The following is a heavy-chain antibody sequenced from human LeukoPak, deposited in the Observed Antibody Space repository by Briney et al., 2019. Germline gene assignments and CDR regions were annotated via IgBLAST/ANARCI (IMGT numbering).Heavy chain of an antibody. V-gene: IGHV3-7*03. J-gene: IGHJ6*02. CDR2: IRQDESEK. CDR3: AKDTGGNGAYFYAMDV. CDR1: GFTFSSYW. D-gene: IGHD4-23*01. Sequence: GGSLRLSCTVSGFTFSSYWMTWVRHPPGKGLEWVANIRQDESEKYYADSVKGRFTISRDRPRNSLYLQMDSLRPEDTALYYCAKDTGGNGAYFYAMDVWGQGTLVTVSS.